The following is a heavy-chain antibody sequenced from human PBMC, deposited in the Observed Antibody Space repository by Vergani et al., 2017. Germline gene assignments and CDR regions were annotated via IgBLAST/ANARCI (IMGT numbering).Heavy chain of an antibody. D-gene: IGHD4-17*01. CDR2: INHSGST. Sequence: QVQLQQWGAGLLKPSETLSLTCAVYGGSFSGYYWNWIRQPPGMGLGWIGEINHSGSTNYNPSLKSRVTIAVDTSKNHFSLKLTSVTAADTAVYYCASPVTTLEDDAAFDIWGQGTMVTVSS. CDR1: GGSFSGYY. V-gene: IGHV4-34*01. J-gene: IGHJ3*02. CDR3: ASPVTTLEDDAAFDI.